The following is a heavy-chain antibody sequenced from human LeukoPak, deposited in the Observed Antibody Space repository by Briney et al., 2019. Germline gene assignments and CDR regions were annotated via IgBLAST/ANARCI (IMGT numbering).Heavy chain of an antibody. J-gene: IGHJ4*02. D-gene: IGHD2-21*02. Sequence: PGRSLTLSCAASGFTFSSYGLHWVRQAPGKGLEWVAVVSFDGSDKYYADSVKGRFTIPRDNRKNILYLQMSSLSIEDTALYYCATGVTAIENFDYWGQGTLVTVSS. CDR1: GFTFSSYG. CDR3: ATGVTAIENFDY. CDR2: VSFDGSDK. V-gene: IGHV3-30*03.